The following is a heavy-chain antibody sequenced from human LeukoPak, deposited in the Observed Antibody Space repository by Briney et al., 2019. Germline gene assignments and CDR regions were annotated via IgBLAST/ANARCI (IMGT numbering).Heavy chain of an antibody. CDR3: ATDLLTGQYYDC. CDR1: GHTLTELS. V-gene: IGHV1-24*01. CDR2: FDPEDGET. J-gene: IGHJ4*02. Sequence: VASVKVSCKVSGHTLTELSMHWVRQAPGKRLEWMGGFDPEDGETIYAQKFQGRVTMTEDTSTDTAYMELGSLRSEDTAVYYCATDLLTGQYYDCWGQGTLVTVSS. D-gene: IGHD1-20*01.